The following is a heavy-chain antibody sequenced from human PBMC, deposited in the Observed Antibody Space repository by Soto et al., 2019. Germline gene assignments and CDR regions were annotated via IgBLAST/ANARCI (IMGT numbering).Heavy chain of an antibody. CDR1: GFTFSSYA. CDR2: ISGSGGST. D-gene: IGHD1-7*01. V-gene: IGHV3-23*01. Sequence: PGGSLRLSCAASGFTFSSYAMSWVRQAPGKGLEWVSAISGSGGSTYYADSVKGRFTISRDNSKNTLYLQMNSLRAEDTAVYYSAKDLGITGTIYHWGQGTLVTVSS. CDR3: AKDLGITGTIYH. J-gene: IGHJ5*02.